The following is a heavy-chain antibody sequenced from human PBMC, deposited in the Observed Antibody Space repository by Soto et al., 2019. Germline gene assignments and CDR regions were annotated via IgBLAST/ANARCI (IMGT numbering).Heavy chain of an antibody. CDR1: GGTFSSYA. D-gene: IGHD3-22*01. CDR3: ARKSYDSSGYYGVRFDY. CDR2: IIPIFGTA. J-gene: IGHJ4*02. Sequence: SVKVSCKPSGGTFSSYAISWVRQAPGQGLEWMGGIIPIFGTANYAQKFQGRVTITADESTSTAYMELSSLRSEDTAAYYCARKSYDSSGYYGVRFDYWGQGTLVTVSS. V-gene: IGHV1-69*13.